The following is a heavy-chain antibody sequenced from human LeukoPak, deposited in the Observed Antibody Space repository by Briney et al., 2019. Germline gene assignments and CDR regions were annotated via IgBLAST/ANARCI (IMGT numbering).Heavy chain of an antibody. CDR2: ISSYSSYI. J-gene: IGHJ4*02. Sequence: GGSLRLSCAASEFTFSSYDMNWVRQAPGNWLEWVSSISSYSSYIYYADSVKGRFTISRDNAKNSLYLQMNSLRAEDAAVYYCARDRSNGDYAFDYWGQGALVTVSS. CDR1: EFTFSSYD. V-gene: IGHV3-21*01. D-gene: IGHD4-17*01. CDR3: ARDRSNGDYAFDY.